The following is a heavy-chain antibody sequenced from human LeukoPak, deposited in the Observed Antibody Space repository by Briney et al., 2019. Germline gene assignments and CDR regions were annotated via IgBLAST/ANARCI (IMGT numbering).Heavy chain of an antibody. J-gene: IGHJ4*02. V-gene: IGHV1-18*01. Sequence: ASVKVSCKASGYTFTSYGISWVRQAPGQGLEWMGWISAYNGNTNYAQKLQGRVTMTTDTSTSTAYMELRSLRSDDTAVYYCAREGYCSGGSCYRLSGIDYWGQGTLVTVPS. CDR1: GYTFTSYG. CDR3: AREGYCSGGSCYRLSGIDY. CDR2: ISAYNGNT. D-gene: IGHD2-15*01.